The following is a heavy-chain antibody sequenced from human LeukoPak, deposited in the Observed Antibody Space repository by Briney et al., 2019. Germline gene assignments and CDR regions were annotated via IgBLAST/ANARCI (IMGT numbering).Heavy chain of an antibody. CDR2: IYPGDSDT. CDR3: ARHPVYAIGWFDP. CDR1: GYSFTSYW. V-gene: IGHV5-51*01. J-gene: IGHJ5*02. Sequence: KHGESLKISCKGSGYSFTSYWIGWVRQMPGKGLEWMGIIYPGDSDTRYSPSFQGQVTISADKSISTAYLQWSSLKAPDTAMYYCARHPVYAIGWFDPWGQGTLVTVSS. D-gene: IGHD2-8*01.